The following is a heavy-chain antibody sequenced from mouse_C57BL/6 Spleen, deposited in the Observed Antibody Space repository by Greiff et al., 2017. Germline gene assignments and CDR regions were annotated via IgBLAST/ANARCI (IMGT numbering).Heavy chain of an antibody. D-gene: IGHD2-1*01. CDR3: TRPLIYNGKRGVFDY. Sequence: VQLQQSGAELVRPGASVTLSCKASGYTFTGYEMHWVKQTPVHGLEWIGAIDPDTGGTAYNQKFKGKAILTADKSSSTAYMKLRSLTSEDSAVYYCTRPLIYNGKRGVFDYWGQGTTLTVAS. CDR2: IDPDTGGT. V-gene: IGHV1-15*01. J-gene: IGHJ2*01. CDR1: GYTFTGYE.